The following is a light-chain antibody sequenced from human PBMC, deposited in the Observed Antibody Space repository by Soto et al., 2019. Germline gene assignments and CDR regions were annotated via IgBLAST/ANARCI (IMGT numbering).Light chain of an antibody. Sequence: ERVMTQSPATLSVYPGERATLSCWASQSVSSSLAWYQQKPGQAPRLLIYDASTRATGFPARFSGSGSGTEFTLTISSLQSEDLAVYYCQQYNNWPRTFGQGTKVDIK. CDR1: QSVSSS. V-gene: IGKV3D-15*01. CDR3: QQYNNWPRT. J-gene: IGKJ1*01. CDR2: DAS.